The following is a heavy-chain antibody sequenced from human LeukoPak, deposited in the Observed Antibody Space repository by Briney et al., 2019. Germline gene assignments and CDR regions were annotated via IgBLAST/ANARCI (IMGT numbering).Heavy chain of an antibody. CDR2: INPNSGGT. D-gene: IGHD3-3*01. J-gene: IGHJ3*02. CDR3: ARVKSGYPRLTFDI. Sequence: ASVKVSCKASGYTFTGYYMHWVRQAPGQGLEWMGWINPNSGGTNYAQKFQGRVTMTRDTSISTAYMELSRLRSEDTAVYYCARVKSGYPRLTFDIWGQGTMVTVSS. CDR1: GYTFTGYY. V-gene: IGHV1-2*02.